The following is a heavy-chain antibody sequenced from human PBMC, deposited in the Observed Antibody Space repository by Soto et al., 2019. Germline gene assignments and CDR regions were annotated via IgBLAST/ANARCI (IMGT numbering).Heavy chain of an antibody. CDR3: ASAWFGDFVYYFDY. CDR1: GYTFTNYA. V-gene: IGHV1-18*01. J-gene: IGHJ4*02. Sequence: QVQLVQSGAEVKKPGASVKVSCKASGYTFTNYAISWVRQAPGQGLEWMGWISAYNGNTNYAQKLQGRVTMTTDTSKSAASRELRSVRSDDTAVYYCASAWFGDFVYYFDYWGQGTLVTVSS. D-gene: IGHD3-10*01. CDR2: ISAYNGNT.